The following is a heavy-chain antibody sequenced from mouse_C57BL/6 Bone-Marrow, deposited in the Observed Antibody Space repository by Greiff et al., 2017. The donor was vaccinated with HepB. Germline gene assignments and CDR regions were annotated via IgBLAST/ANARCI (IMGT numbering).Heavy chain of an antibody. D-gene: IGHD6-1*01. CDR3: AGWASPYFDY. CDR1: GYTFTSYW. Sequence: QVQLQQSGAELAKPGASVKLSCKASGYTFTSYWMHWVKQRPGQGLEWIGYINPSSGYTKYNQKFKDKATLTADKSSSTAYMQLSSLTSEDSAVYDCAGWASPYFDYWGQGTTLTVSS. J-gene: IGHJ2*01. V-gene: IGHV1-7*01. CDR2: INPSSGYT.